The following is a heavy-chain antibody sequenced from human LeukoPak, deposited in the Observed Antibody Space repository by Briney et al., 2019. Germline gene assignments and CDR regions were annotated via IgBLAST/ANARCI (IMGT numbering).Heavy chain of an antibody. D-gene: IGHD3-10*01. CDR3: ARGGLLWFGELPRWYDP. CDR2: IIPIFGTA. CDR1: GGTFSSYA. Sequence: SVKVSCKASGGTFSSYAISWVRQAPGQGLEWMGGIIPIFGTANYAQKFQGRVTITADKSTSTAYMELSSLRSEDTAVYYCARGGLLWFGELPRWYDPWGQGTLVTVSS. V-gene: IGHV1-69*06. J-gene: IGHJ5*02.